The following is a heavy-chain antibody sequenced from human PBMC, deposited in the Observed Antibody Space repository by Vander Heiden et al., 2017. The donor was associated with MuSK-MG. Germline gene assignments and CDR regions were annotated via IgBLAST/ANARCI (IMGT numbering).Heavy chain of an antibody. CDR3: ATYTA. V-gene: IGHV3-66*03. D-gene: IGHD2-2*02. Sequence: EVQLVESGGGLVQPGGSLRLSCAASGFTVSNNYMNWVRQAPGKGLEWVSVIYSSGTTYDIDSVKGRFTISRDNSKNTLYLEMNSLRVEDTAVYYCATYTAWGQGTLVTVSS. J-gene: IGHJ5*02. CDR2: IYSSGTT. CDR1: GFTVSNNY.